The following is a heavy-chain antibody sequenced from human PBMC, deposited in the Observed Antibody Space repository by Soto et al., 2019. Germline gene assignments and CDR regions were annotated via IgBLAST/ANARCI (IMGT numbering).Heavy chain of an antibody. D-gene: IGHD2-21*01. J-gene: IGHJ5*02. Sequence: TLSLTCAVYGASISDNYCNWLRHPPGKGLEWIGEINHSGNTNYNPSLRSRVTISIDTSKNQLSLNLRSVSAADTAVYNCARGRGELDARGQGTPVTVSS. CDR2: INHSGNT. CDR1: GASISDNY. CDR3: ARGRGELDA. V-gene: IGHV4-34*01.